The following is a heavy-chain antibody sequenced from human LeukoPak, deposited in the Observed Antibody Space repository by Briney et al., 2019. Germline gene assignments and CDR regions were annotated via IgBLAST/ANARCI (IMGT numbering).Heavy chain of an antibody. CDR1: GFTFSSYS. CDR3: ARAGSGTYYHYYGMDV. CDR2: ISSSSSYI. Sequence: GGSLRLSCAASGFTFSSYSMNWVRQAPGKGLEWVSSISSSSSYIYYADSVKGRFTISRDNAKNSLYLQMNSLRAEDTAVYYCARAGSGTYYHYYGMDVWGQGTTVTVSS. J-gene: IGHJ6*02. D-gene: IGHD1-26*01. V-gene: IGHV3-21*01.